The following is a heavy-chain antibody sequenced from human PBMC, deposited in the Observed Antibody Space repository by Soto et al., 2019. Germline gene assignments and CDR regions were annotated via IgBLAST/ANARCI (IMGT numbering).Heavy chain of an antibody. CDR1: GYTFTGYY. D-gene: IGHD3-10*01. CDR3: ASGPGGGSESIYYYYMDV. Sequence: QVQLVQSGAEVKKPGASVKVSCKSSGYTFTGYYMHWVRQAPGQGLEWMGWINPNSGGTNYAQKFQGWVTMTSDTSISTAYMDLSRLRSDDTAVYYWASGPGGGSESIYYYYMDVWGKVTTVTVAS. V-gene: IGHV1-2*04. J-gene: IGHJ6*03. CDR2: INPNSGGT.